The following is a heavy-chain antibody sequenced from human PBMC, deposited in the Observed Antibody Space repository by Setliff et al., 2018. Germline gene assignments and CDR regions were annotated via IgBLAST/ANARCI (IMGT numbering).Heavy chain of an antibody. D-gene: IGHD4-17*01. CDR3: ARDPNGDYIGAFDP. J-gene: IGHJ5*02. CDR1: GFTFSSYA. CDR2: ISSDGSSI. V-gene: IGHV3-23*03. Sequence: AGGSLRLSCAASGFTFSSYAMTWVRQTPGKGLEWVSVISSDGSSIYYADSVKGRFTISRDNSKNTLYLQMNSLRAEDTAIYYCARDPNGDYIGAFDPWGQGIQVTVSS.